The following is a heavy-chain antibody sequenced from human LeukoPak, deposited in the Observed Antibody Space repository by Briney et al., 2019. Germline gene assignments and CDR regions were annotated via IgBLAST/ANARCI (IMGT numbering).Heavy chain of an antibody. CDR3: ARDHEGGRGAFDY. D-gene: IGHD3-16*01. V-gene: IGHV3-20*01. Sequence: GGSLRLSCAASGFTFSSYSMNWVRQAPGKGLEWVSGINWNGGSTGYADSVKGRFTISRDNAKNSLYLQMNSLRAEDTALYHCARDHEGGRGAFDYWGQGTLVTVSS. CDR1: GFTFSSYS. CDR2: INWNGGST. J-gene: IGHJ4*02.